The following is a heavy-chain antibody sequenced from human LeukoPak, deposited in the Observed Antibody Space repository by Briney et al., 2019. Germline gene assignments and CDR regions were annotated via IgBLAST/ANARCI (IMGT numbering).Heavy chain of an antibody. V-gene: IGHV4-59*12. D-gene: IGHD3-22*01. CDR3: AGVCPPQYYYDSSGYYFDY. CDR2: IYYSGST. CDR1: GGSISSYY. Sequence: SETLSLTCTVSGGSISSYYWSWIRQPPGKGLEWIGYIYYSGSTNYNPSLKSRVTISVDTSKNQFSLKLSSVTAADTAVYYCAGVCPPQYYYDSSGYYFDYWGQGTLVTVSS. J-gene: IGHJ4*02.